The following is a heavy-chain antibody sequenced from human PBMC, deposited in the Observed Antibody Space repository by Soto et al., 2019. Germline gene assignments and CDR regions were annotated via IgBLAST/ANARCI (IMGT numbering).Heavy chain of an antibody. J-gene: IGHJ5*02. CDR1: GGSISSSSYY. CDR2: IYYSGST. D-gene: IGHD3-10*01. V-gene: IGHV4-39*01. Sequence: SETLSLTCTVSGGSISSSSYYWGWIRQPPGKGLEWIGSIYYSGSTYYNPSLKSRVTISVDTSKNQFSLKLSSVTAADAAVYYCGSRRLLWFGELSFDPWGQGTLVTVSS. CDR3: GSRRLLWFGELSFDP.